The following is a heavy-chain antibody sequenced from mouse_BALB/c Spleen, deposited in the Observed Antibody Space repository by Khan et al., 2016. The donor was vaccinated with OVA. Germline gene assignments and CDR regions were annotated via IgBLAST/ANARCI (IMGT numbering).Heavy chain of an antibody. CDR3: ARDRIDY. Sequence: QVRLHQSGAELAKPGASVKMSCKASGYTFSTYWIHWVKQRPGQGLEWIGYINPSSGYTYYNQRFNDKATLTADKSSSTAYMQLSSLTSEDSAVYYCARDRIDYWGQGTTLTVSS. CDR2: INPSSGYT. J-gene: IGHJ2*01. CDR1: GYTFSTYW. V-gene: IGHV1-7*01.